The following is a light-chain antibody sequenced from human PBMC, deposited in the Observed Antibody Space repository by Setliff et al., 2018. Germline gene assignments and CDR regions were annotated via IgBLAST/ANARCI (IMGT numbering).Light chain of an antibody. CDR2: AVS. CDR1: SSDVGSYDL. J-gene: IGLJ2*01. V-gene: IGLV2-14*03. CDR3: TSYTTYTTLV. Sequence: QSALTQPASVSGSPGQSITISCSGTSSDVGSYDLVSWYQQHPGKAPKLIIYAVSDRPSGVSNRFSGSKSGNTASLTISGLQTEDEADYYCTSYTTYTTLVFGGGTKGTVL.